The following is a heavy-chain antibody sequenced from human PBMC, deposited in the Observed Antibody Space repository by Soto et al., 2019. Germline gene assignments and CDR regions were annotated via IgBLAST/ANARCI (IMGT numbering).Heavy chain of an antibody. CDR3: ARLNGYSSGWYDY. CDR2: ISTFNGNA. Sequence: QVQLVQSGAEVKKPGASVRVSCKASGYTFSSNGVSWVRQAPGQGLEWMGWISTFNGNAHYAQKFQGRGTMTTDTSTNTAYMELRSLSSDDTAVYYCARLNGYSSGWYDYWGQGTLVTVSS. D-gene: IGHD6-19*01. V-gene: IGHV1-18*04. CDR1: GYTFSSNG. J-gene: IGHJ4*02.